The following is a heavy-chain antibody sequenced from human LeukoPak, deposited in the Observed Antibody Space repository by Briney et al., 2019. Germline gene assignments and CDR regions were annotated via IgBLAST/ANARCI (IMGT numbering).Heavy chain of an antibody. CDR2: ISANNGNT. J-gene: IGHJ4*02. D-gene: IGHD2-15*01. CDR3: ARDHMVRSLAGTLDY. V-gene: IGHV1-18*01. CDR1: AYTFFRFG. Sequence: ASVKVSCTASAYTFFRFGISWVRQAPGQGLEWMGWISANNGNTNYAQKFQGRVTMTTDTSTSTAYMELRGLRSDDTAVYYCARDHMVRSLAGTLDYWGQGTLVTLSS.